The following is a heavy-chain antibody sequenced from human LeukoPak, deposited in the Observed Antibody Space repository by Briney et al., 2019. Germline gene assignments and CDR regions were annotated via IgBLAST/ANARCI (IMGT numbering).Heavy chain of an antibody. CDR1: GGSFSGYY. V-gene: IGHV4-34*01. CDR3: ARGRKWELRYFDY. J-gene: IGHJ4*02. Sequence: SETLSLTCAVYGGSFSGYYWSWIRQPPGKGLEWIGEINHSGSTNYNPSLKSRVTISVDTSKNQFSLKLSSVTAADTAAYYCARGRKWELRYFDYWGQGTLVTASS. CDR2: INHSGST. D-gene: IGHD1-26*01.